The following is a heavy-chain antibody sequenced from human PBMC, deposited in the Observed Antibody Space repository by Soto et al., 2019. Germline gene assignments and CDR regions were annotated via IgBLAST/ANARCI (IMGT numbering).Heavy chain of an antibody. Sequence: EVQLLESGGGLVQPGGSLRLSCAASGFTSSSYAMSWVRQAPGKGLEWVSTITGRGGRTYYADSVRGRFTISRDNSKNTLYLQMDSLRAEDTAVYYCAKNGGLERRGGPSDYYYMDVWGKGTTVTVSS. CDR3: AKNGGLERRGGPSDYYYMDV. D-gene: IGHD1-1*01. V-gene: IGHV3-23*01. CDR1: GFTSSSYA. J-gene: IGHJ6*03. CDR2: ITGRGGRT.